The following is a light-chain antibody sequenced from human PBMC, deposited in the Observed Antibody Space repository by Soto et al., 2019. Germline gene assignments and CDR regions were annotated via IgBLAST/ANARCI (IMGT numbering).Light chain of an antibody. CDR1: SGSVSTSYY. CDR2: STN. CDR3: VLYMGSGISG. Sequence: QAVVTQEPSFSVSPGGTVTLTCGLSSGSVSTSYYPSWYQQTPGQAPRTLIYSTNTRSSGVPDRFSGSILGNKAALTITGAQAYDESDYYCVLYMGSGISGFGGGTKLTVL. J-gene: IGLJ3*02. V-gene: IGLV8-61*01.